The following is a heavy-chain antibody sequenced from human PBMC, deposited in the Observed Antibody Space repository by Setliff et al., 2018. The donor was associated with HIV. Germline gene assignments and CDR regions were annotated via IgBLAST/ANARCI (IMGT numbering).Heavy chain of an antibody. J-gene: IGHJ4*02. CDR3: AAFLVSPVTTQDY. CDR2: IYHTGNT. Sequence: SETLSLTCTVSNYSISSGYYWGWLRQSPGKGLEWIGTIYHTGNTYYNPSLKSRVTISVDPSKNQLSLNLDSVTAADTAMYYCAAFLVSPVTTQDYWGQGTPVTVSS. CDR1: NYSISSGYY. D-gene: IGHD4-17*01. V-gene: IGHV4-38-2*02.